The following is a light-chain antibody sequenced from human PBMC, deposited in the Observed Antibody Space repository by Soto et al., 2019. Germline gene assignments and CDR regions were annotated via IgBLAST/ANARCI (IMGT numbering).Light chain of an antibody. CDR1: QGIGNH. V-gene: IGKV1-17*01. Sequence: DIPMTPSPSSLSASVGDRRAITCRASQGIGNHLGWFQQQPGKAPKCLISDASSLQTGVPSRFSGSGSGTEFSLTISSLQPEDFATYFCLQHHARRTFGQGTKVDIK. J-gene: IGKJ1*01. CDR3: LQHHARRT. CDR2: DAS.